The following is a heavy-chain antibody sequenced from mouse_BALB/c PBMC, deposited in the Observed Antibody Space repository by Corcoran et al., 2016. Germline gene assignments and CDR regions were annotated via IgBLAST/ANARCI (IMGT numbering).Heavy chain of an antibody. J-gene: IGHJ4*01. CDR3: SRVGVEGYLAMDY. D-gene: IGHD1-1*02. V-gene: IGHV1-18*01. Sequence: EVQLQQSGPELVKPGASMKISCKASGYSFTGYTMNWVKQSHGKNLEWIGLINPYTGGTRYNHKFKDKATLTVDKSSSTAYMELLSLTSEDSSVYYCSRVGVEGYLAMDYWGQGTSVTVSS. CDR1: GYSFTGYT. CDR2: INPYTGGT.